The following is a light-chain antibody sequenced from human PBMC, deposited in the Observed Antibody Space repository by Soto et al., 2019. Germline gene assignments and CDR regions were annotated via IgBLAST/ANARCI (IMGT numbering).Light chain of an antibody. Sequence: EIVLTQSPGTLSLSPGERATLSCRASQTVRSNYIAWYQKKPGQAPRLLIHGASSRASGVPDTFSGSGSGKDFTLTISRLEPEDFAVYYCQQYGSSRWTFGQGTKVEIK. J-gene: IGKJ1*01. CDR2: GAS. CDR3: QQYGSSRWT. V-gene: IGKV3-20*01. CDR1: QTVRSNY.